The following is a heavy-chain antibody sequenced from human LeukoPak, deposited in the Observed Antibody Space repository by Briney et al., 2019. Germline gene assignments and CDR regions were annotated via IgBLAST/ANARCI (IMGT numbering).Heavy chain of an antibody. CDR3: ARVYDGYFDY. CDR2: IYYSGST. J-gene: IGHJ4*02. D-gene: IGHD3-3*01. V-gene: IGHV4-59*01. CDR1: GGSISSYY. Sequence: PSETLSLTCTVSGGSISSYYWSWIWQPPGKGLEWIGYIYYSGSTNYNPSLKSRVTISVDTSKNQFSLKLSSVTAADTAVYYCARVYDGYFDYWGQGTLVTVSS.